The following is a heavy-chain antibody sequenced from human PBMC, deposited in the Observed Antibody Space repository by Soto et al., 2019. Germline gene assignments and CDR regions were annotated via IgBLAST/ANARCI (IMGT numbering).Heavy chain of an antibody. CDR2: IYTRGST. CDR1: GGSISSYY. J-gene: IGHJ4*02. D-gene: IGHD5-12*01. CDR3: ASGARDIVATKFDY. V-gene: IGHV4-4*07. Sequence: QVQLQESGPELVKPSETLSLTCTVSGGSISSYYWSWIRQPAGKGLEWIGRIYTRGSTNYNPSLKCRVTMSVDTSKNQFSLKLSSVTAADTAVYYCASGARDIVATKFDYGGEGTLVTVSS.